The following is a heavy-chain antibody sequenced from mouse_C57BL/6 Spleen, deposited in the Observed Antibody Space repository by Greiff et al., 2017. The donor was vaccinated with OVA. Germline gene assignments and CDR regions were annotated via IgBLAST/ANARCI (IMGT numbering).Heavy chain of an antibody. CDR2: IRNKANGYTT. CDR1: GFTFTDYY. Sequence: EVKLMESGGGLVQPGGSLSLSCAASGFTFTDYYMSWVRQPPGKALEWLGFIRNKANGYTTEYSASVKGRFTISRDNSQSILYLQMNALRAEDSATYYCARSGLPYYAMHYWGQGTSVTVSS. V-gene: IGHV7-3*01. J-gene: IGHJ4*01. CDR3: ARSGLPYYAMHY.